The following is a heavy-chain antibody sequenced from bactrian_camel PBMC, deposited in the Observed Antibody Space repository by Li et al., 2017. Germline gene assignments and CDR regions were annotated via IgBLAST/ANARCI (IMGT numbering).Heavy chain of an antibody. CDR2: ISRSGDA. D-gene: IGHD4*01. Sequence: QLVESGGGSAQPGGSLRLSCAASGFTFSSCVMTRVRQAPGQGLEWVAGISRSGDAYYADSVKGRFTISRDNAKNTMYLQVNSLKSEDTALYYCVTTAGGDPDSRRHQGTQVTVS. J-gene: IGHJ4*01. V-gene: IGHV3S40*01. CDR1: GFTFSSCV.